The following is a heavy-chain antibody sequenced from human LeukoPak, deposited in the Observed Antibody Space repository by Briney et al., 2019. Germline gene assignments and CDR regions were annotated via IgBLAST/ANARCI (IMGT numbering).Heavy chain of an antibody. J-gene: IGHJ4*02. CDR2: IIPILGIA. Sequence: ASVKVSCKASGGTFSSYAISWVQQAPGQGLEWMGRIIPILGIANYAQKFQGRVTITADKSTSTAYMELSSLRSEDTAVYYCARLGIAVAGATDYWGQGTLVTVSS. D-gene: IGHD6-19*01. V-gene: IGHV1-69*04. CDR1: GGTFSSYA. CDR3: ARLGIAVAGATDY.